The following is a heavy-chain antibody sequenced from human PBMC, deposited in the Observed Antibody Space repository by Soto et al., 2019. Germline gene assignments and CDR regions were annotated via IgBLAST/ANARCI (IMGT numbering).Heavy chain of an antibody. V-gene: IGHV1-2*04. CDR3: VRGELRWGSDHDAFDI. Sequence: QVQLVQSGAEVKKPGASVKVSCKASGYTFTGYNMHWVRQAPGQGLEWMGWINPNSGGTNYAQKFQGWVTMPRDTSISTAYMELSRLRSDDTAVYYCVRGELRWGSDHDAFDIWGQGTMVTVSS. CDR2: INPNSGGT. D-gene: IGHD3-16*02. CDR1: GYTFTGYN. J-gene: IGHJ3*02.